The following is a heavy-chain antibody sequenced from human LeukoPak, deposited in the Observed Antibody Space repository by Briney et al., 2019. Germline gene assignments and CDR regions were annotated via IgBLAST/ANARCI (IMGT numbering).Heavy chain of an antibody. J-gene: IGHJ6*03. CDR1: GGTFSSYA. D-gene: IGHD3-10*01. CDR3: ARDRFGGNYYYYYMDV. CDR2: IIPIFGTA. V-gene: IGHV1-69*13. Sequence: SVKVSCKASGGTFSSYAISWVRQAPGQGLEWMGGIIPIFGTANYAQKFQGRVTITADESTSTAYMELSSLRSDDTAVYYCARDRFGGNYYYYYMDVWGKGTTVTISS.